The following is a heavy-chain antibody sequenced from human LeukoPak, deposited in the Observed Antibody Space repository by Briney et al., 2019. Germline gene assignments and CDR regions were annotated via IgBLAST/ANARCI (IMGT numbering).Heavy chain of an antibody. CDR3: AREPRDIVVVPAAIENWFDP. CDR1: GYTFTSYY. V-gene: IGHV1-46*01. J-gene: IGHJ5*02. D-gene: IGHD2-2*02. Sequence: GASVKVSCKASGYTFTSYYMHWVRQAPGQGLEWMGIINPSGGSTSYAQTFKGRVTMTRDTSTSTVYMGLSSLRSEDTAVYSCAREPRDIVVVPAAIENWFDPWGQGTLVTVSS. CDR2: INPSGGST.